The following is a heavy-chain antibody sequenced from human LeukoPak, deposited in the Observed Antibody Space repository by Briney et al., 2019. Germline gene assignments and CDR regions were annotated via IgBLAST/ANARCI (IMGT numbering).Heavy chain of an antibody. Sequence: PSETLSLTCTVSGGSISTSSYYWGWVRQPPGKGLEWIGNIFYSGSTYYSPSLKSRVTISLDTSRNQFSLKLNSVTAADTAVYYCARFRLIPPPLYDFSYYFDYWGQGTLVTVSS. J-gene: IGHJ4*02. V-gene: IGHV4-39*07. CDR3: ARFRLIPPPLYDFSYYFDY. CDR2: IFYSGST. CDR1: GGSISTSSYY. D-gene: IGHD3-3*01.